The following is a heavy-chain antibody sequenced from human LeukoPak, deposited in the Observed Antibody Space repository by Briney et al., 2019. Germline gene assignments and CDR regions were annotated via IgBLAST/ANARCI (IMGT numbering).Heavy chain of an antibody. CDR3: ARVDYYGSGSYYNFDY. CDR2: INAGNGNT. D-gene: IGHD3-10*01. V-gene: IGHV1-3*01. Sequence: AASVKVSCKASGYTFTSYAMHWVRQAPGQRLEWMGWINAGNGNTKYSQKFQGRVTITRDTSASTAYMELSSLRSEDTAVYYCARVDYYGSGSYYNFDYWGQGTLVTVSS. CDR1: GYTFTSYA. J-gene: IGHJ4*02.